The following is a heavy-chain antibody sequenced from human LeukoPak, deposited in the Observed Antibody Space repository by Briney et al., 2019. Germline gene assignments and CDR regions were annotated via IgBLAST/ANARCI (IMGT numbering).Heavy chain of an antibody. V-gene: IGHV3-30*18. CDR1: GFTFSSYG. CDR3: AKDLNTYRYDSRDLQH. D-gene: IGHD3-22*01. J-gene: IGHJ1*01. CDR2: ISYDGSNK. Sequence: PGGSLRLSCAASGFTFSSYGVHWVRQGPGKGLEWVAVISYDGSNKWYTDSVKGRFTISRDNSKNTLYLQMNSLRPEDTAVYFCAKDLNTYRYDSRDLQHWGQGILVTVSS.